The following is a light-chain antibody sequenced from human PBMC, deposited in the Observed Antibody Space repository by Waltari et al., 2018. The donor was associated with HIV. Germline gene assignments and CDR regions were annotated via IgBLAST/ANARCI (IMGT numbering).Light chain of an antibody. V-gene: IGKV1-9*01. CDR1: QGVSSY. CDR2: GAS. CDR3: QQVNSYPT. Sequence: DIQLTQSPSFLSASVGDRVTITCRASQGVSSYLVWYQQKPGKAPKLLIYGASTLQRGVPSRFSGSGSGTEFTLTISSLQAEDFATYYCQQVNSYPTFGGGTKVEIK. J-gene: IGKJ4*01.